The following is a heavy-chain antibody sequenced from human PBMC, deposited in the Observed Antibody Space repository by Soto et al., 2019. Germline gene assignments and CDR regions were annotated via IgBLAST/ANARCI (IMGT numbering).Heavy chain of an antibody. D-gene: IGHD1-26*01. CDR2: IYPGDSDT. CDR1: GYSFTSYW. V-gene: IGHV5-51*07. Sequence: PGESLKISCRGSGYSFTSYWIAWVHQMPGKGLEWMGIIYPGDSDTRYSPSFQGQVTISADKSISTAYLQWSSLKASDTAMYYCATPSIVGATHFDYWGQGTLVTVSS. CDR3: ATPSIVGATHFDY. J-gene: IGHJ4*02.